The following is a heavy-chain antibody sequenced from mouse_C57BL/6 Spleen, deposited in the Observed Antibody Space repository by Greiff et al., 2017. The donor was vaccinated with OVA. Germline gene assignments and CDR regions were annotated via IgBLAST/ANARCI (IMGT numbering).Heavy chain of an antibody. J-gene: IGHJ2*01. CDR3: TIHLDY. V-gene: IGHV1-15*01. Sequence: QVTLKVSGAELVRPGASVTLSCKASGYTFTDYEMHWVKQTPVHGLEWIGAIDPETGGTAYNQKFKGKAILTADKSSSTAYMELRSLTSEDSAVYYCTIHLDYWGQGTTLTVSS. CDR2: IDPETGGT. CDR1: GYTFTDYE.